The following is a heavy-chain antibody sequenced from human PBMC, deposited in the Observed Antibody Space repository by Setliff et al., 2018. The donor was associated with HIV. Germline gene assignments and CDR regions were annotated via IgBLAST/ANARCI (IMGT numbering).Heavy chain of an antibody. D-gene: IGHD1-1*01. J-gene: IGHJ4*02. Sequence: SETLSLTCTVSGGSSSSYYWSWIRQPPGKGLEWIGYIYYSGSTNYNPSLKSRVTISLDTSKNQFSLKLSSVTAADTAVYYCARGRDRRGTIDYWGQGTLVTVSS. CDR1: GGSSSSYY. V-gene: IGHV4-59*01. CDR2: IYYSGST. CDR3: ARGRDRRGTIDY.